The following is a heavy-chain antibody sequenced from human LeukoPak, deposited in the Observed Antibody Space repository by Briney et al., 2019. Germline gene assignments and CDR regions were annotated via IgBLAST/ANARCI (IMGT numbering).Heavy chain of an antibody. CDR3: AKGSGYDTDFDY. CDR1: GFTFSTYV. J-gene: IGHJ4*02. D-gene: IGHD3-9*01. V-gene: IGHV3-23*01. CDR2: ISDTGDT. Sequence: GGSLSLSCATSGFTFSTYVMSWVRQAPGKGLEWISGISDTGDTYYADSVKGRFTISRDNSKNTLYLQMNSLTAEDTAVYYCAKGSGYDTDFDYWGQGTLATVSS.